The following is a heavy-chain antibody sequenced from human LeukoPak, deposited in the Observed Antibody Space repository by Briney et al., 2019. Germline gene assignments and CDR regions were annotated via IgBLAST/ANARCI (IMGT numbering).Heavy chain of an antibody. V-gene: IGHV3-21*04. CDR2: ISSSSSYI. CDR3: AKGFLSSRFYFDY. J-gene: IGHJ4*02. Sequence: GGSLRLSCAASGFTFSSYSMNWVRQAPGKGLEWVSSISSSSSYIYYADSVKGRFTISRDNAKNTLYLQMNSLRAEDTAVYYCAKGFLSSRFYFDYWGQGTLVTVSS. D-gene: IGHD6-13*01. CDR1: GFTFSSYS.